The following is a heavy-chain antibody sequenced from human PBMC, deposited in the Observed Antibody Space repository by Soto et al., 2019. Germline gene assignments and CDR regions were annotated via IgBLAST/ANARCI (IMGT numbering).Heavy chain of an antibody. CDR3: AKDLLQWLGGSGPFDY. D-gene: IGHD6-19*01. J-gene: IGHJ4*02. CDR2: ISPTGGST. Sequence: EVQLLESGGGLVHPGGSLRLSCATSGFSFSSYAMTWLRQAPGKGLEWVSTISPTGGSTYYADSVTGRFTISRDDSKNTLYLHMNSLRAEDTATDYCAKDLLQWLGGSGPFDYWGQGALVTVSS. CDR1: GFSFSSYA. V-gene: IGHV3-23*01.